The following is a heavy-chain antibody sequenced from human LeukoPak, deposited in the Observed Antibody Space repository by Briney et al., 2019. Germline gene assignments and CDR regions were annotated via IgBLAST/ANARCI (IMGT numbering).Heavy chain of an antibody. CDR2: IYTDGSST. J-gene: IGHJ4*02. V-gene: IGHV3-74*01. D-gene: IGHD1-14*01. Sequence: GGSLRLSCAASGFTFSNYWMHWVRHAPGKGLVWVSRIYTDGSSTNYADSVKGRFTISRDNAKNTLYLQMNSLRGDDTAVYYCARGASNRFDYWGQGTLVTVSS. CDR1: GFTFSNYW. CDR3: ARGASNRFDY.